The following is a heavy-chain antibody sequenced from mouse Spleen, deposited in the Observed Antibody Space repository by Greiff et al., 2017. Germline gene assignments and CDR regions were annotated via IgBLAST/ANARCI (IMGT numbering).Heavy chain of an antibody. CDR1: GFTFSSYG. D-gene: IGHD1-1*01. CDR3: ARHALYGSSYDYFDY. V-gene: IGHV5-9-2*01. J-gene: IGHJ2*01. CDR2: ISGGGSYT. Sequence: EVKLMESGGGLVKPGGSLKLSCAASGFTFSSYGMSWVRQTPEKRLEWVATISGGGSYTYYPDSVKGRFTISRDNAKNNLYLQMSSLRSEDTALYYCARHALYGSSYDYFDYWGQGTTLTVSS.